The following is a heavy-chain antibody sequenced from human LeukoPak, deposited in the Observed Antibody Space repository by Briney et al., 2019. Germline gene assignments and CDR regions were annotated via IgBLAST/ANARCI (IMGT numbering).Heavy chain of an antibody. V-gene: IGHV3-23*01. D-gene: IGHD2-2*03. CDR2: ISGSGGGT. J-gene: IGHJ6*02. CDR3: AKRGHGYCSSTSCSYYYYYGMDV. Sequence: GGSLRLSCAASGFTFSSYAMSWVRQAPGKGLEWVSAISGSGGGTYYADSVKGRFTISRDNSKNTLYLQMNSLRAEDTAVYYCAKRGHGYCSSTSCSYYYYYGMDVWGQGTTVTVSS. CDR1: GFTFSSYA.